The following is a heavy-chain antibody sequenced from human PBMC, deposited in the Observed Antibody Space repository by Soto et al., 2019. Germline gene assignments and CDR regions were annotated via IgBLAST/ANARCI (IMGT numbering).Heavy chain of an antibody. J-gene: IGHJ4*02. Sequence: QVQLVQSEGGVVQPGRSLRLSCVMSGMSFRDSGMHWVRQAPGKGLEWVAMIWSDGNSKFYADSVQGRFTVSRGNSMDTLYLQMTSLRPEDTAIYYCARDKGVTSLDYWGQGTLVTVSS. CDR3: ARDKGVTSLDY. V-gene: IGHV3-33*01. CDR2: IWSDGNSK. CDR1: GMSFRDSG. D-gene: IGHD2-2*01.